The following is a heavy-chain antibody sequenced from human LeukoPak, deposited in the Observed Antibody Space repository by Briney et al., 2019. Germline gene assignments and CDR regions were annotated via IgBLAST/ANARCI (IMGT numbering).Heavy chain of an antibody. CDR1: GFTFSSYA. CDR3: ARGRYSGYDAFDY. V-gene: IGHV3-30-3*01. CDR2: ISYDGSNK. J-gene: IGHJ4*02. D-gene: IGHD5-12*01. Sequence: GGSLRLSCAASGFTFSSYAMHWVRQAPGKGLEWVAVISYDGSNKNYADSVKGRFTISRDNSKNTLYLQMNSLRAEDTAVYYCARGRYSGYDAFDYWGQGTLVTVSS.